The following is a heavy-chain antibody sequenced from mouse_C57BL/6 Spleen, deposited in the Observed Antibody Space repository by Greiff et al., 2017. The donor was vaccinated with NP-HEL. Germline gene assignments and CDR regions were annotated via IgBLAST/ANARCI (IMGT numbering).Heavy chain of an antibody. CDR3: ARMGSPTVVAHYYAMDY. D-gene: IGHD1-1*01. CDR2: IDPSDSET. Sequence: VQLVESGAELVRPGSSVKLSCKASGYTFTSYWMHWVKQRPIQGLEWIGNIDPSDSETHYNQKFKDKATLTVDKSSSTAYMQLSSLTSEDSAVYYCARMGSPTVVAHYYAMDYWGQGTSVTVSS. CDR1: GYTFTSYW. V-gene: IGHV1-52*01. J-gene: IGHJ4*01.